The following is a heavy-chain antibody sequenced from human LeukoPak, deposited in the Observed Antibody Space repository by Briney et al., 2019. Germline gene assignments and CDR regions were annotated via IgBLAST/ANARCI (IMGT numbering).Heavy chain of an antibody. Sequence: SETLSLTCAVYSGSFSGDYWSWIRQPPGRGLEWIGEVNHSGSTNYNPSLKSRVTISVDTSKNQFSLKLTSVTAADTAVYYCVRQHLPEYCFDYWGQGTLVTVSS. D-gene: IGHD6-13*01. V-gene: IGHV4-34*01. CDR1: SGSFSGDY. J-gene: IGHJ4*02. CDR3: VRQHLPEYCFDY. CDR2: VNHSGST.